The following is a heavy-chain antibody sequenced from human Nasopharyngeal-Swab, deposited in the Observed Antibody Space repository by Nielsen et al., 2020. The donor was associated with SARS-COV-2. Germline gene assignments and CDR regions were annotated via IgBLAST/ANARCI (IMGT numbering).Heavy chain of an antibody. D-gene: IGHD3-3*01. CDR1: GFTFSSYD. CDR3: ARARGINLGLGVVGDMDV. J-gene: IGHJ6*03. Sequence: GGSLRLSCAASGFTFSSYDMHWVRQVPVKGLEWVSSIGTEGDTHYPDSVKGRFTISRENAKSSLYLQMNTVRAEDTGVYYCARARGINLGLGVVGDMDVWGKGTTVTVSS. V-gene: IGHV3-13*01. CDR2: IGTEGDT.